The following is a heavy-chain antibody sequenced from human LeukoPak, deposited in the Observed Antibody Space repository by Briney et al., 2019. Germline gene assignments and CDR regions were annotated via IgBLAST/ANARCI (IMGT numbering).Heavy chain of an antibody. CDR3: ARQGRSDY. V-gene: IGHV5-51*01. Sequence: KVSCKASGGTFTRDWIGWVRQMPGKGLEWMGIIYPGDSETRYSPSFQGQVTISADKSINTVYLQWSSLKASDTAMYYCARQGRSDYWGQGTLVIVSS. CDR1: GGTFTRDW. J-gene: IGHJ4*02. CDR2: IYPGDSET.